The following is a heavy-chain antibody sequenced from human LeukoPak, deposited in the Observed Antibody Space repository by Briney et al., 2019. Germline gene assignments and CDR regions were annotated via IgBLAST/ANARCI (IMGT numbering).Heavy chain of an antibody. J-gene: IGHJ4*02. Sequence: ASVKVSCKASGYTFTGYYMHWVRQAPGQGLEWMGWINPNSGGTNYAQKFQGRVTMTRDTSISTAYMELSRLRSDDTAVYYCARTPFLFYDSRGYQVDYWGQGTLVTVSS. CDR1: GYTFTGYY. V-gene: IGHV1-2*02. D-gene: IGHD3-22*01. CDR2: INPNSGGT. CDR3: ARTPFLFYDSRGYQVDY.